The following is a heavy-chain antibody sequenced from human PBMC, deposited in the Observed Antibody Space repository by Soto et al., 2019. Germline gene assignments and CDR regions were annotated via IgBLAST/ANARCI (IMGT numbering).Heavy chain of an antibody. CDR1: GFTFSSYS. Sequence: EVQLVESGGGLVKPGGSLRLSCAASGFTFSSYSMNWVRQAPGKGLEWVSSISSSSSYIYYADSVKGRFTISRDNAKNSLYLQMNSLRAEDTAVYYCARDRVTKNYYYGMDVWGQGTTVTVSS. CDR2: ISSSSSYI. D-gene: IGHD4-17*01. J-gene: IGHJ6*02. CDR3: ARDRVTKNYYYGMDV. V-gene: IGHV3-21*01.